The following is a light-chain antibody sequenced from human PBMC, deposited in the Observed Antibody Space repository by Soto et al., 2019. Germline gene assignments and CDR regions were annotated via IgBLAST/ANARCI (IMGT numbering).Light chain of an antibody. J-gene: IGKJ2*01. V-gene: IGKV1-39*01. CDR2: AAS. Sequence: EIQMTRSPSSLSASFGARVTITSRESQRISINLSWYQQKPGKAPQLLIYAASSLQSGVPSRFSGGGSGTDFTLTISSLQPEDFAFYYCQQSSTTLYTFGQGTNLEIK. CDR3: QQSSTTLYT. CDR1: QRISIN.